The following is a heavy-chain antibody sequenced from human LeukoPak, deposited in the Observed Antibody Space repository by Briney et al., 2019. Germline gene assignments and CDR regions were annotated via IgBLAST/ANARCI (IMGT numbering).Heavy chain of an antibody. J-gene: IGHJ4*02. D-gene: IGHD4-17*01. CDR3: ARGAYGDFDY. CDR2: ISYDGSNK. CDR1: GFTFSSYG. V-gene: IGHV3-30*03. Sequence: GGSLRLSCAASGFTFSSYGMHWVRQAPGKGLEWVAVISYDGSNKYYADSVKGRFTISRDNSKNTLYLQMNSLRAEDTAVYYCARGAYGDFDYWGQGTLVTVSS.